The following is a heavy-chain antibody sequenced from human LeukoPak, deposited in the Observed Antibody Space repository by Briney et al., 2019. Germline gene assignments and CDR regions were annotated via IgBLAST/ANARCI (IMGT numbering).Heavy chain of an antibody. Sequence: SETLSLTCTVSGGSINSYYWSWIRQPPGKGLEWIGYISYSGSTNYNPSLQSRVTISVDTSKNQFSLKLTSVTAADTAVYYCVRTENLWFGEPYNWFDPWGQGTLVTVSS. J-gene: IGHJ5*02. CDR3: VRTENLWFGEPYNWFDP. CDR2: ISYSGST. CDR1: GGSINSYY. D-gene: IGHD3-10*01. V-gene: IGHV4-59*01.